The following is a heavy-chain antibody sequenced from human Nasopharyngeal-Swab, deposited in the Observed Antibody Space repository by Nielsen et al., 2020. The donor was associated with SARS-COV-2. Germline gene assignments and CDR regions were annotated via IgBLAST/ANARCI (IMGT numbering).Heavy chain of an antibody. CDR3: ARVLGGYFDY. CDR1: GGSLSGYY. J-gene: IGHJ4*02. D-gene: IGHD3-16*01. Sequence: SQTLSLTCAVYGGSLSGYYWGWIRQPPGKGLEWIGSIYNSGSTYSNPSLKSRVTMSVDMSKNQFSLKLSSVTAADTAVYYCARVLGGYFDYWGQGTLVTVSS. CDR2: IYNSGST. V-gene: IGHV4-38-2*01.